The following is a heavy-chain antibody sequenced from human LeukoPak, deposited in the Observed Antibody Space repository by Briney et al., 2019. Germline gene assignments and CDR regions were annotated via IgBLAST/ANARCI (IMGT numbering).Heavy chain of an antibody. Sequence: SQTLSLTCAIYGDSVASNSAAWNWITQSPSRGLEWLGRTYYRSKWYNDYAVSVKSRITINPDTSKNQFSLQLNSVTPEDTAVYYCAREAVAGKPFDYWGQGTLVTVSS. CDR3: AREAVAGKPFDY. D-gene: IGHD6-19*01. CDR1: GDSVASNSAA. J-gene: IGHJ4*02. CDR2: TYYRSKWYN. V-gene: IGHV6-1*01.